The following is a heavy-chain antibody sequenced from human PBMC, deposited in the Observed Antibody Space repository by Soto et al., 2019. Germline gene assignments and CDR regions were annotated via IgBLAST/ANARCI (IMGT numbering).Heavy chain of an antibody. Sequence: EASVKGSCKASGGTFSSYAISWVRQAPGQGLEWMGGIIPIFGTANYAQKFQGRVTITADGSTSTAYMELSSLRSEDTAVYYCARSSDTAYGGPWGQGTLVTVSS. CDR1: GGTFSSYA. V-gene: IGHV1-69*13. CDR3: ARSSDTAYGGP. CDR2: IIPIFGTA. D-gene: IGHD5-18*01. J-gene: IGHJ5*02.